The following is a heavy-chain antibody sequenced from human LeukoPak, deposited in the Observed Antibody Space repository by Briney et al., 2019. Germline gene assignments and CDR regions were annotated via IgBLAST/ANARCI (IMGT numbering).Heavy chain of an antibody. Sequence: SETLSLTCAVYGGSFSGYYWSWIRQPPGKGLEWIGEINHSGSTNYNPSLKSRVTISADTSKNQFSLRLSSVTAADTAVYYCASLVGHCSGSNCYLSDYWGQGTQVTVSS. CDR3: ASLVGHCSGSNCYLSDY. D-gene: IGHD2-2*01. J-gene: IGHJ4*02. V-gene: IGHV4-34*01. CDR1: GGSFSGYY. CDR2: INHSGST.